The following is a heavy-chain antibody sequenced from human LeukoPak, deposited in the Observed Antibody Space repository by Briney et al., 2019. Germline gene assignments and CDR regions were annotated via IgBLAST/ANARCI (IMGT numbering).Heavy chain of an antibody. CDR2: ISSSSSYI. J-gene: IGHJ4*02. CDR3: ARWGDNWNRYGDY. D-gene: IGHD1-20*01. Sequence: PGGSLRLSCAASGFTFSSYSMNWVRQAPGKGLEWVSSISSSSSYIYYADSVKGRFTISRDNAKNSLYLQMNSLRAEDTAVYYCARWGDNWNRYGDYWGQGTLVTVSS. CDR1: GFTFSSYS. V-gene: IGHV3-21*01.